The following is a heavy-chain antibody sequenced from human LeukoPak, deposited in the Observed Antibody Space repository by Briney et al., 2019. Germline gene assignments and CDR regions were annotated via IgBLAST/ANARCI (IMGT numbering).Heavy chain of an antibody. Sequence: GGSLRLSCAASGFTVSSSYMSWVRQAPGKGLEWVSLIYIDGNTQYADSVKGRFTISRDKSKTTLFLQMNSLRVEDTAVYYCADQYSSSSVHFQHWARAPWSPSPQ. CDR3: ADQYSSSSVHFQH. CDR1: GFTVSSSY. CDR2: IYIDGNT. J-gene: IGHJ1*01. V-gene: IGHV3-66*01. D-gene: IGHD6-6*01.